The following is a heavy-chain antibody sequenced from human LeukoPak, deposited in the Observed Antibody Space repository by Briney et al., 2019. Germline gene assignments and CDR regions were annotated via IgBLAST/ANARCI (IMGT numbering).Heavy chain of an antibody. CDR2: ISNGGST. V-gene: IGHV3-53*01. D-gene: IGHD3-22*01. CDR1: GFTVSSNY. Sequence: TRGSLRLSCAASGFTVSSNYMSWVRQAPGKGLEWVSVISNGGSTYYADSVKGRFTISRDNSKNTLYLQMNSLRAEDTAVYYCARGGDSSGYSKRPYDYWGRGTLVTVSS. J-gene: IGHJ4*02. CDR3: ARGGDSSGYSKRPYDY.